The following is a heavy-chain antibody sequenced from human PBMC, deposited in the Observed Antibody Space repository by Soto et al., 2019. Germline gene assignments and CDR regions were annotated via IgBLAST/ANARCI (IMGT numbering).Heavy chain of an antibody. CDR2: IWYDGSNK. D-gene: IGHD4-17*01. CDR1: GFTFSSYG. CDR3: ARDAGATVKPSFQH. Sequence: GGSLRLSCAASGFTFSSYGMHWVRQAPGKGLEWVAVIWYDGSNKYYADSVKGRFTISRDNSKNTLYLQMNSLRAEDTAVYYCARDAGATVKPSFQHWGQGTLVTVSS. V-gene: IGHV3-33*01. J-gene: IGHJ1*01.